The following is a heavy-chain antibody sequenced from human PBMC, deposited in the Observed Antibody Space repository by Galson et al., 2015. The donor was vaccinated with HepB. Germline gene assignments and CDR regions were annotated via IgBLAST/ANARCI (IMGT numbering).Heavy chain of an antibody. V-gene: IGHV1-2*02. CDR3: ASPIAVAGHDAFDI. CDR1: GYTFTGYY. D-gene: IGHD6-19*01. J-gene: IGHJ3*02. Sequence: SVKVSCKASGYTFTGYYMHWVRQAPGQGLEWMGWINPNRGGTNYAQKFQGRVTMTRDTSISTAYMELSRLRSDDTAVYYCASPIAVAGHDAFDIWGQGTMVTVSS. CDR2: INPNRGGT.